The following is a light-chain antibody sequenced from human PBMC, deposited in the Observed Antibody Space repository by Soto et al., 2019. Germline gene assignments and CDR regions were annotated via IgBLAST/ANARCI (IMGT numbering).Light chain of an antibody. Sequence: DIKMTQSPSSLSASVGATVTITCRPSQFISTYLNWYQQKPGKAPNIMIYTTSSLHSGVPSRFSGSGSGTDFTLTISSLQPEDFATYYCQQSYSTPITLVQGTRLEI. CDR3: QQSYSTPIT. CDR1: QFISTY. V-gene: IGKV1-39*01. J-gene: IGKJ5*01. CDR2: TTS.